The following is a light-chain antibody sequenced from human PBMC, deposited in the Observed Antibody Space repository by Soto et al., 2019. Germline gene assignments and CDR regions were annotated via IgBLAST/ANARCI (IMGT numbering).Light chain of an antibody. CDR3: SSYTSSSTPLYV. CDR1: SSDVGGYNY. V-gene: IGLV2-14*01. J-gene: IGLJ1*01. CDR2: DVS. Sequence: QSALTQPASASGSPGQSITISCTGTSSDVGGYNYVSWYQQHPGKAPKLMIYDVSNRPSGVSNRFSGSKSGNTASLTISGLQAEDEADYYCSSYTSSSTPLYVFGTGTKLTVL.